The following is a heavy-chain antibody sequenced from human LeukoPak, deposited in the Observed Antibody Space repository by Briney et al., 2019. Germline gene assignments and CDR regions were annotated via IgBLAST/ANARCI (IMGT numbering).Heavy chain of an antibody. CDR2: ISSSSSYI. CDR3: ASEAAAGTGFDP. Sequence: GGSLRLSCAASGFTFSSYSMNWVRQAPGKGLEWVSSISSSSSYIYYADSVKGRFTISRDNAKNSLYLQMNSLRAEDTAVYYCASEAAAGTGFDPWGQGTLVTVSS. J-gene: IGHJ5*02. D-gene: IGHD6-13*01. CDR1: GFTFSSYS. V-gene: IGHV3-21*01.